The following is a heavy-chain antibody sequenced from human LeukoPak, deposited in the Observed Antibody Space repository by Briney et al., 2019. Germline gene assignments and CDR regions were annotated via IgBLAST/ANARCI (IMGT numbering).Heavy chain of an antibody. V-gene: IGHV4-39*07. CDR1: GGSISSSSYY. J-gene: IGHJ5*02. CDR3: ARVYFARFDP. D-gene: IGHD3-9*01. Sequence: SETLSLTCTVSGGSISSSSYYWSWIRQPPGKGPEWIGEINHSGSTNHNSSLKSRVTISLDTSKNQFSLKLSSVTAADTAVYYCARVYFARFDPWGQGTLVTVSS. CDR2: INHSGST.